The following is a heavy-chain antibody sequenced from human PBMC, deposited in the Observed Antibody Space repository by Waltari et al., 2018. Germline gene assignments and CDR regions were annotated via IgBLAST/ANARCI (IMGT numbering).Heavy chain of an antibody. J-gene: IGHJ4*02. CDR3: ARDLVVGSGDY. CDR1: GYTFTGYQ. D-gene: IGHD1-26*01. Sequence: QVHLVQSGAEVKKPGASVKVSCKASGYTFTGYQIHWVRQAPGQGIEWRGWSNPNRGGTKYAQNLQGRVTITRDTSIRTAYMELSRLRSDDTAMYYCARDLVVGSGDYWGQGTLVTVSS. CDR2: SNPNRGGT. V-gene: IGHV1-2*02.